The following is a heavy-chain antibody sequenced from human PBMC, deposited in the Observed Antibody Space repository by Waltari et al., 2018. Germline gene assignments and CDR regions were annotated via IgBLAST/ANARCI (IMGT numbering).Heavy chain of an antibody. Sequence: EVQLVESGGGLVQPGGSLRLSCAASGFTFSSYWMSWVRQAPGKGLEWVANIKQDGSEKYYVDSVKGRFTISRDNAKNSRYLQMNSLRAEDTAVYYCARADPYSSSWYYYYYGMDVWGQGTTVTVSS. CDR2: IKQDGSEK. CDR3: ARADPYSSSWYYYYYGMDV. J-gene: IGHJ6*02. CDR1: GFTFSSYW. D-gene: IGHD6-13*01. V-gene: IGHV3-7*04.